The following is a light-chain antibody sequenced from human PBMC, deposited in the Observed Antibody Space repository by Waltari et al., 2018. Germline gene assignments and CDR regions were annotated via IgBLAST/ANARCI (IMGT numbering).Light chain of an antibody. Sequence: ELVLTQSPATLSLSPGERATPSCGASQSVSSYLAWYQQKPGQAPRLLIYDASNRATGIPARFSGSGSGTDFTLTISSLEPEDFAVYYCQQRSNWRFTFGPGTKVDIK. CDR3: QQRSNWRFT. J-gene: IGKJ3*01. CDR1: QSVSSY. CDR2: DAS. V-gene: IGKV3-11*01.